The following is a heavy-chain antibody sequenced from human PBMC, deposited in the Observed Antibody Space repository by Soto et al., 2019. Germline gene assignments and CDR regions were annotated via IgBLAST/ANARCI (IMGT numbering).Heavy chain of an antibody. D-gene: IGHD3-9*01. J-gene: IGHJ5*02. CDR1: GGSISSGGYY. CDR2: IYYSGST. Sequence: QVQLQESGPGLVKPSQTLSLTCTVSGGSISSGGYYWSWIRQHPGKGLEWIGYIYYSGSTYYNPSLTSRVTISVDTSKNQFSLKLSSVTAADTAVYYCARGRYYDILTAPLDRWGQGTLVTVSS. V-gene: IGHV4-31*03. CDR3: ARGRYYDILTAPLDR.